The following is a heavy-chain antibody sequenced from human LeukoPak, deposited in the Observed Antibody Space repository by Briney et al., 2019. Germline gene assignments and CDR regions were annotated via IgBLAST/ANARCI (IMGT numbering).Heavy chain of an antibody. CDR1: GYTFTSYG. D-gene: IGHD2-2*01. CDR2: ISAYNGNT. Sequence: ASVTVSCKSSGYTFTSYGISWVRQAPGQGLEWMGWISAYNGNTNYAQKLQGRVTTTTDTSTSTAYMELRSLRSDDTAVYYCAREAAAMYQLWPSPTDYWGQGTLVTVSS. J-gene: IGHJ4*02. V-gene: IGHV1-18*01. CDR3: AREAAAMYQLWPSPTDY.